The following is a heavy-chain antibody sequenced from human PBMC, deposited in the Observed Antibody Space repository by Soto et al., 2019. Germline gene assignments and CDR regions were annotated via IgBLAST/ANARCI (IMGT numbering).Heavy chain of an antibody. Sequence: SETLSLTCTVSGGSISSSSYYWGWIRQPPGKGLEWIGSIYYSGSTYYNPSLKSRVTISVDTSKNQFSLKLSSVTAADTAVYYCARQGRRYCSGGSCYSESYRFDLWGQGTLVPVSS. CDR3: ARQGRRYCSGGSCYSESYRFDL. CDR1: GGSISSSSYY. V-gene: IGHV4-39*01. CDR2: IYYSGST. J-gene: IGHJ5*02. D-gene: IGHD2-15*01.